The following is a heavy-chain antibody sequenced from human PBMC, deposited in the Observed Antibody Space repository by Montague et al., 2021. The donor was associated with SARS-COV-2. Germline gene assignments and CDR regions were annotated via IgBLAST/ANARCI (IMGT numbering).Heavy chain of an antibody. CDR2: IYSSGGT. V-gene: IGHV4-4*07. CDR1: GGSISNYY. CDR3: VRDPAPGGSGTCYDY. J-gene: IGHJ4*02. Sequence: SETLSLTCTVSGGSISNYYWSWIRQPPGKGLEWIGRIYSSGGTNYNPSLKSRISMSVDTSKNQFSLKLSTVTAADTAIYYCVRDPAPGGSGTCYDYWGQGTLVAVSS. D-gene: IGHD1-26*01.